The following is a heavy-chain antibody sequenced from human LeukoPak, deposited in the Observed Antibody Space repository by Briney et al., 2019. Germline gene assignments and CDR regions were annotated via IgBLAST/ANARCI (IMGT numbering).Heavy chain of an antibody. D-gene: IGHD6-13*01. CDR2: INPNSGGT. CDR1: GGTFSSYA. CDR3: ARVAAADYFDY. J-gene: IGHJ4*02. V-gene: IGHV1-2*02. Sequence: ASVKVSCKASGGTFSSYAISWVRQAPGQGLEWMGWINPNSGGTNYAQKFQGRVTMTRDTSISTAYMELSRLRSDDTAVYYCARVAAADYFDYWGQGTLVTVSS.